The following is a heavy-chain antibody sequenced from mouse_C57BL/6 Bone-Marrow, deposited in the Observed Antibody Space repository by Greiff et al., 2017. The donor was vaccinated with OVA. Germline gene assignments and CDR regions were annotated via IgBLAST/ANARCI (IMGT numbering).Heavy chain of an antibody. D-gene: IGHD2-3*01. Sequence: VQLKESGPGLVQPSQSLSITCTVSGFSLTSYGVHWVRQSPGKGLEWLGVIWRGGSTDYNAAFMSRLSITKDNSKSQVFFKMNSLQADDTAIYYCAKKYDGLDWYFDVWGTGTTVTVSS. CDR1: GFSLTSYG. CDR2: IWRGGST. J-gene: IGHJ1*03. V-gene: IGHV2-5*01. CDR3: AKKYDGLDWYFDV.